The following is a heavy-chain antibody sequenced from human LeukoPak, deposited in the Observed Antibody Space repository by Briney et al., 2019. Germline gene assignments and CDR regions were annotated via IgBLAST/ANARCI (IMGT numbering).Heavy chain of an antibody. D-gene: IGHD3-22*01. V-gene: IGHV3-74*01. CDR3: AKLRHFDSRAYYSFAY. CDR2: INTDGSST. J-gene: IGHJ4*02. Sequence: GGSLRLSCAASGFTFNSYWMYWVRQAPGKGLVWVSRINTDGSSTSYADSVKGRFTISRDNAKNTLYLQMNSLRAEDTAVYYCAKLRHFDSRAYYSFAYWGQGTLVTVSS. CDR1: GFTFNSYW.